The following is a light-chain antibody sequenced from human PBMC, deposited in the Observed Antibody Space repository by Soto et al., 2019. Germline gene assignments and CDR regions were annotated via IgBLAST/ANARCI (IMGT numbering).Light chain of an antibody. V-gene: IGKV3-20*01. CDR2: GAS. J-gene: IGKJ5*01. CDR3: RQYDSSPIT. Sequence: EIVLTQSPGTLSLSPGERATLSCRASQSVSSSYLAWYQQKPGQAPRLRIYGASSRATGIPDRFSGSGSVTDFTLTISRLEPEDFAVYYCRQYDSSPITFGQGTRLEIK. CDR1: QSVSSSY.